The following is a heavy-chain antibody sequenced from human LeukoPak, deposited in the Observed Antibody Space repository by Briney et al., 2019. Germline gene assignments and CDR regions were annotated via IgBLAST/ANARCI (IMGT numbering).Heavy chain of an antibody. CDR3: ARRGLRFLESVKYSWFDP. Sequence: SETLSLTCAVYGGSFSGYYWTWIRQPPGTGLEWIGEINHSGSTNYNPSLKSRVTIPVDTSKSQFSLKLSAVTAADTAIYFCARRGLRFLESVKYSWFDPWGQGTLVTVSS. J-gene: IGHJ5*02. CDR1: GGSFSGYY. CDR2: INHSGST. D-gene: IGHD3-3*01. V-gene: IGHV4-34*01.